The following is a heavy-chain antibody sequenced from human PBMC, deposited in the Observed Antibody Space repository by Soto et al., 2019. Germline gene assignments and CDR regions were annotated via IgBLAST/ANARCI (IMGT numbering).Heavy chain of an antibody. Sequence: SETLSLTCTVSGGSISGYFWSWMRQPPGKELEWIGYIYYSGSTNYNPSPKSRITMSVDSSKNQFSLNLSSVTAADTAVYYCARHRYGSGSLYNWFDPWGQGTLVTVSS. J-gene: IGHJ5*02. D-gene: IGHD3-10*01. V-gene: IGHV4-59*01. CDR1: GGSISGYF. CDR2: IYYSGST. CDR3: ARHRYGSGSLYNWFDP.